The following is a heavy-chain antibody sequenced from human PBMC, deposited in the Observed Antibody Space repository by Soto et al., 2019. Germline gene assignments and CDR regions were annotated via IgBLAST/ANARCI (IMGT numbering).Heavy chain of an antibody. V-gene: IGHV1-69*13. Sequence: ASVKVSCKASGGTFSSYAISWVRQAPGQGLEWMGGIIPIFGTANYAQKFQGRVTITADESTSTAYMELSSLRSEDTAAYYCARAGSDYYDSSGPSYYFDYWGQGTLVTVSS. CDR2: IIPIFGTA. CDR3: ARAGSDYYDSSGPSYYFDY. J-gene: IGHJ4*02. D-gene: IGHD3-22*01. CDR1: GGTFSSYA.